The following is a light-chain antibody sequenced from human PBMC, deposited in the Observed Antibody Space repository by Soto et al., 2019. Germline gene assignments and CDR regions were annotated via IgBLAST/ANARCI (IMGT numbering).Light chain of an antibody. Sequence: QSVLTQPPPVSGAPGQRVTISCTGSSSNIGAGYDVHWYQQLPGTAPKLLIYDSNNRPSGVPDRFSGSKSGTSASLAITGLQAEDEADYYCHSYDRSLSGSVFGGGTKLTVL. J-gene: IGLJ3*02. CDR2: DSN. V-gene: IGLV1-40*01. CDR1: SSNIGAGYD. CDR3: HSYDRSLSGSV.